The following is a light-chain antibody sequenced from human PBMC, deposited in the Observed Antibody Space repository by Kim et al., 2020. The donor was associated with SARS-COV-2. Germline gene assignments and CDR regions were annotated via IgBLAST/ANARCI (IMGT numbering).Light chain of an antibody. CDR3: SSFTSSATYV. Sequence: GQSFTLSCTGNSSDVGTYNHVSWYQQPPGTAPKLMIYEVSDRPSGVPDRFSGSKSGNTASLTISGLQAEDEADYYCSSFTSSATYVFGTGTKVTVL. J-gene: IGLJ1*01. V-gene: IGLV2-18*02. CDR2: EVS. CDR1: SSDVGTYNH.